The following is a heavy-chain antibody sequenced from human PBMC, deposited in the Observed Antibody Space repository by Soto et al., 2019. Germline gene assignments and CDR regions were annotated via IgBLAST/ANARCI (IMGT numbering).Heavy chain of an antibody. Sequence: ASVKVSCKASGYTFTSYGISWVRQAPGQGLEWMGWISAYNGNTNYAQKLQGRVTMTTDTSTSTAYMELRSLRSDDTAVYYCARAVAYGDPWYYYYMAVWGRGTTVTVSS. CDR1: GYTFTSYG. J-gene: IGHJ6*03. D-gene: IGHD4-17*01. CDR3: ARAVAYGDPWYYYYMAV. V-gene: IGHV1-18*01. CDR2: ISAYNGNT.